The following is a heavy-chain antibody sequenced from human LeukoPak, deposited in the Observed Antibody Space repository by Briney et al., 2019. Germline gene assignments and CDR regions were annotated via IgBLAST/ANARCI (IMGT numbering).Heavy chain of an antibody. J-gene: IGHJ4*02. Sequence: SETLSLTCTVSGGSISSYYWSWIRQPAGKGLEWIGRIYTSGSTNYNPSLKSRVTMSVDTSKNQFSLKLSSVTAADTAVYYCASGGRWAAPPEYYFGYWGQGTLVTVSS. D-gene: IGHD3-16*01. V-gene: IGHV4-4*07. CDR3: ASGGRWAAPPEYYFGY. CDR1: GGSISSYY. CDR2: IYTSGST.